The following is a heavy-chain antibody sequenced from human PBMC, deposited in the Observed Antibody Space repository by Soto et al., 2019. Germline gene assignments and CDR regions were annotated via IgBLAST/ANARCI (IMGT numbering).Heavy chain of an antibody. CDR3: ARDYSSGYSTGGYFQH. J-gene: IGHJ1*01. D-gene: IGHD3-22*01. Sequence: SQTLSLTCAITGDSVSSNSAAWNWIRQSPSRGLEWLGRTYYRSKWYNDYAVSVKSRITINPDTSKNQFSLQLNSVTPEDTAVYYCARDYSSGYSTGGYFQHWGQGTLVTVSS. CDR2: TYYRSKWYN. V-gene: IGHV6-1*01. CDR1: GDSVSSNSAA.